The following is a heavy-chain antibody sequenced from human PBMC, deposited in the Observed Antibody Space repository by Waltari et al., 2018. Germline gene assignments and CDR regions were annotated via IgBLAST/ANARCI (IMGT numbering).Heavy chain of an antibody. CDR3: ARTPGRLAHDAFDI. V-gene: IGHV4-59*01. D-gene: IGHD6-6*01. Sequence: QVQLQESGPGLVKPSETLSLTCTVSGGSISSYHWTWVRQPPGKGLEWIGYIYYSGSTNYNPSLKSRVTISVDTSKNQFSLKLSSVTAADTAVYYCARTPGRLAHDAFDIWGQGTMVTVSS. J-gene: IGHJ3*02. CDR1: GGSISSYH. CDR2: IYYSGST.